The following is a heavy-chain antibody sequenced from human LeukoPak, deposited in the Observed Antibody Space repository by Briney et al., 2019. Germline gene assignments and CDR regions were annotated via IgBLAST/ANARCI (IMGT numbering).Heavy chain of an antibody. J-gene: IGHJ4*02. CDR2: INHSGST. V-gene: IGHV4-34*01. Sequence: PSETLSLTCAVYGGSFSGYYWSWIRQPPGKGLEWIGEINHSGSTNYNPSLKRRVTISVDTSKNQFSLKLSSVTAADAAVYYCARGEYSSGWYYMDYWGQGTLVTVSS. D-gene: IGHD6-19*01. CDR1: GGSFSGYY. CDR3: ARGEYSSGWYYMDY.